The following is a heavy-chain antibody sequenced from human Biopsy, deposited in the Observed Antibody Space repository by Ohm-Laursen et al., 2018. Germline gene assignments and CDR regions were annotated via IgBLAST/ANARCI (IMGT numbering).Heavy chain of an antibody. CDR2: MNPNSGNT. Sequence: GASVKVSCKVPGGTFSNYGVNWVQQATGQGLEWLGWMNPNSGNTDYAQKFQGRVTMTRNTSISTAYMELNSLRSEDTAVYYCARGSFWFGGNYYYYGMDVWGQGTTVTVSS. CDR3: ARGSFWFGGNYYYYGMDV. J-gene: IGHJ6*02. V-gene: IGHV1-8*02. D-gene: IGHD3-10*01. CDR1: GGTFSNYG.